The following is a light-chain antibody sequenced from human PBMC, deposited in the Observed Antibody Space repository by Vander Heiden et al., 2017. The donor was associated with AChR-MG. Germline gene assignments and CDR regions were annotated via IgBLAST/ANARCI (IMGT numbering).Light chain of an antibody. V-gene: IGKV3-11*01. J-gene: IGKJ4*01. CDR1: QNVHNF. CDR3: QQRSNWPLT. Sequence: EIVLTQSPATLSLSPGERATLSCRASQNVHNFLAWYQQKPGQAPRLLIYDASNRAAVIPARFSGSGSGTDFTLTISSLGPEDFAVYYCQQRSNWPLTFGGGTKVEIK. CDR2: DAS.